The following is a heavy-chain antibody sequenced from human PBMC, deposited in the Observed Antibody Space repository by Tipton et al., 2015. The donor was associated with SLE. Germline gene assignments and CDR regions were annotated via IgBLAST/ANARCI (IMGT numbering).Heavy chain of an antibody. CDR3: AAGRDYDSSGYYSH. Sequence: TLSLTCTVSGGSISSSSYYRGWIRQPPGKGLEWIGSIYYSGSTYYNPSLKSRVTISVDTSKNQFSLKLSSVTAADTAVYYCAAGRDYDSSGYYSHWGQGTLVTVSS. V-gene: IGHV4-39*01. J-gene: IGHJ4*02. D-gene: IGHD3-22*01. CDR2: IYYSGST. CDR1: GGSISSSSYY.